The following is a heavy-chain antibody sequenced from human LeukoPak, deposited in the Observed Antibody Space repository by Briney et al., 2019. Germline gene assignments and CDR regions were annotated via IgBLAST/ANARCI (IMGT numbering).Heavy chain of an antibody. D-gene: IGHD3-9*01. CDR1: GFTFSGYA. CDR2: ISGSGGST. J-gene: IGHJ4*02. CDR3: AKSEDYDILTGYYPLDY. Sequence: GGSLRLSCAASGFTFSGYAMSWVRQAPGKGLEWVSAISGSGGSTYYADSVKGRFTISRDNSKNTLYLQMNSLRAEDTAVYYCAKSEDYDILTGYYPLDYWGQGTLVTVSS. V-gene: IGHV3-23*01.